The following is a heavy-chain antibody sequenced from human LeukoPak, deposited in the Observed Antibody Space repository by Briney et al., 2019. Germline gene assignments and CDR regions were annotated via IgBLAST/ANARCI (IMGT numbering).Heavy chain of an antibody. CDR3: AKDAAGPEY. CDR1: GLTFSSYS. V-gene: IGHV3-23*01. D-gene: IGHD6-13*01. J-gene: IGHJ4*02. CDR2: ISASGGDT. Sequence: GGSLRLSCVVSGLTFSSYSMSWVRQAPGKGLDWVSGISASGGDTWYPDSVKGRFTISRDNSKNTLFLQMSSLRVEDTAMYYCAKDAAGPEYWGQGTLVTVSS.